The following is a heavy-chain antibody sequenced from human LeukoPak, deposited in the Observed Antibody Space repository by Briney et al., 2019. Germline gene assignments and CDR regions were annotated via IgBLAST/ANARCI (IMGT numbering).Heavy chain of an antibody. CDR2: IYSGGST. J-gene: IGHJ3*02. V-gene: IGHV3-53*01. CDR1: GFTFSSYS. CDR3: ARAAGAFDI. Sequence: GGSLRLSCAASGFTFSSYSMNWVRQAPGKGLEWVSVIYSGGSTYYADSVKGRFTISRDNSKNTLYLQMNSLRAEDTAVYYCARAAGAFDIWGQGTMVTVSS.